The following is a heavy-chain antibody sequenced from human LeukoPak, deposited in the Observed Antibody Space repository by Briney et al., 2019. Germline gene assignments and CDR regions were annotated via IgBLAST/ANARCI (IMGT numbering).Heavy chain of an antibody. CDR1: GFTFSNYW. Sequence: GGSLRLSCVASGFTFSNYWMHWVRQAPGKGLVWISRINSDGTTTNYADSVKGRFTIPRDNSKNTVYLQMNSLRGEDTAVYYCAKDPRGSLERRGHFDFWGQGTLVTVSS. V-gene: IGHV3-74*01. J-gene: IGHJ4*02. D-gene: IGHD1-1*01. CDR3: AKDPRGSLERRGHFDF. CDR2: INSDGTTT.